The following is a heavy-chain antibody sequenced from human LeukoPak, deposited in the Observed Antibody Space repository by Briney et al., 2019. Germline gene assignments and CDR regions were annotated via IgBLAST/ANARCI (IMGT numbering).Heavy chain of an antibody. CDR3: AKGLASSGYPQVLDY. CDR2: ISGSGGST. D-gene: IGHD3-22*01. Sequence: GGSLRLSCAASGFTFSSYAMSWVRQAPGKGREWGSAISGSGGSTYYADSVKGRFNNSRDNSNNTLYLQLNRLRDEDTAVYYCAKGLASSGYPQVLDYWGQGTVVTVSS. V-gene: IGHV3-23*01. CDR1: GFTFSSYA. J-gene: IGHJ4*02.